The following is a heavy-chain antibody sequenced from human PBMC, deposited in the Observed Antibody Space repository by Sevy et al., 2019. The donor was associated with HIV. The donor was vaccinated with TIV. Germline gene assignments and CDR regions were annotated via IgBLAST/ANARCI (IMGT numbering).Heavy chain of an antibody. J-gene: IGHJ4*02. CDR3: ATDLWFYYGXXXGX. CDR2: FDRENGKT. Sequence: ASVKVSCKVSGXXXTDLSMHWVRXXXGKGLEWMGGFDRENGKTIYAQKLQGRLTMTEDTSTDTAYMELNNLRSDDTAVYYCATDLWFYYGXXXGXWGQGTLVTXSS. V-gene: IGHV1-24*01. CDR1: GXXXTDLS. D-gene: IGHD4-17*01.